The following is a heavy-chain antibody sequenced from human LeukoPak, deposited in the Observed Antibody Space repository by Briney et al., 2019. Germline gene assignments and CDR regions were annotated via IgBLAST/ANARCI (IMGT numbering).Heavy chain of an antibody. J-gene: IGHJ4*02. CDR3: ARVTRRVYYYDSSGYYYEFDY. V-gene: IGHV4-59*01. CDR2: IYYSGST. Sequence: SETLSLTCTVSGGSISSYYWSWIRQPPGKGLEWIGYIYYSGSTNYNPSLKSRVTISVDTSKNQFSLKLSSVTAADTAVYYCARVTRRVYYYDSSGYYYEFDYWGQGTLVTVSS. CDR1: GGSISSYY. D-gene: IGHD3-22*01.